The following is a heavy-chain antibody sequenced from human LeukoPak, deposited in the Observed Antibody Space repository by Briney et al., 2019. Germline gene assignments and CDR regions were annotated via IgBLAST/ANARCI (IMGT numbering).Heavy chain of an antibody. V-gene: IGHV3-23*01. CDR1: GFTFSNYA. CDR2: IYGSDDKT. D-gene: IGHD2-15*01. CDR3: AKTQGYYDA. J-gene: IGHJ5*02. Sequence: GGSLRLSCVASGFTFSNYAMSWVRQAPGKGLELVSGIYGSDDKTVYGDAVKGRFTISRDNSKNTLYLQMNSLRADDTAIYYCAKTQGYYDAWGQGALVTVSS.